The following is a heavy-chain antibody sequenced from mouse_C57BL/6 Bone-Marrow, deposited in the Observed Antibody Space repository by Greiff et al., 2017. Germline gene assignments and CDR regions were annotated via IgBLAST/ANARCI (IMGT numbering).Heavy chain of an antibody. D-gene: IGHD2-4*01. J-gene: IGHJ4*01. CDR3: ATYYDYDEGAMDY. Sequence: LVESGPELVKPGASVKISCKASGYAFSSSWMNWVKQRPGKGLEWIGRIYPGDGDTNYNGKFKGKATLTADKSSSTAYMQLSSLTSEDSAVYFCATYYDYDEGAMDYWGQGTSVTVSS. V-gene: IGHV1-82*01. CDR2: IYPGDGDT. CDR1: GYAFSSSW.